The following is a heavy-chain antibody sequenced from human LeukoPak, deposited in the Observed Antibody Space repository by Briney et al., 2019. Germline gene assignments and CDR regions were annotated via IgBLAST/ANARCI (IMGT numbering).Heavy chain of an antibody. J-gene: IGHJ5*02. CDR1: GFTFSNYA. CDR2: ISGSGDST. Sequence: GGSLRLSCAASGFTFSNYAMSWVRQAPGKGLECVSGISGSGDSTYYADSVKGRFTISRDNAKNSPYLQMNSLRDEDTAVYYCARGPPLFDPWGQGTLVTVSS. V-gene: IGHV3-23*01. CDR3: ARGPPLFDP.